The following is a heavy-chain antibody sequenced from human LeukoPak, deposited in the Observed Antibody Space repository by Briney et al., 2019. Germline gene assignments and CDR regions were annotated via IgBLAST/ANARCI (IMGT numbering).Heavy chain of an antibody. CDR2: IYSGGST. Sequence: GGSLRLSCTASGFTVSSSYMSWVRQAPGKGLEWVSLIYSGGSTFYADSVQDRFTISRDNSKNTLYLQMYSLRAEDTAVYFCARDEYCSGGSCYSDYWGQGTLATVSS. D-gene: IGHD2-15*01. CDR1: GFTVSSSY. V-gene: IGHV3-66*01. CDR3: ARDEYCSGGSCYSDY. J-gene: IGHJ4*02.